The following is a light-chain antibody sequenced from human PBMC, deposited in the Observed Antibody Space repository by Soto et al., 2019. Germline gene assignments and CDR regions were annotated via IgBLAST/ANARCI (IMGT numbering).Light chain of an antibody. CDR1: SSDIGPYNF. CDR2: EVN. V-gene: IGLV2-14*01. Sequence: QSALSQPASVSGSPGQSITISCTGTSSDIGPYNFVSWYQQHPGMAPKLMIYEVNNRPSGVSNRFSGSKSGNTASLTISGLQAEDEADYFCTSYTTSSAYVFGSGTKVTVL. CDR3: TSYTTSSAYV. J-gene: IGLJ1*01.